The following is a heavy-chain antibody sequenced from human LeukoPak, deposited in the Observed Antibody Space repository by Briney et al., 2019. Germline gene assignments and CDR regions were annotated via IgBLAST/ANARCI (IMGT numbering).Heavy chain of an antibody. Sequence: PGGSLRLSCAASGFTFSSYWMSWVRQAPGKGLEWVSSISSSSSYIYYADSVKGRFTISRDNAKNSLYLQMNSLRAEDTAVYYCARDFKTLYYFDYWGQGTLVTVSS. CDR3: ARDFKTLYYFDY. J-gene: IGHJ4*02. CDR1: GFTFSSYW. CDR2: ISSSSSYI. V-gene: IGHV3-21*01.